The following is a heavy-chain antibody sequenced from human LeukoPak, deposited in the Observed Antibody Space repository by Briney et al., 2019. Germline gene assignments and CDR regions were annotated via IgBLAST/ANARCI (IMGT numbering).Heavy chain of an antibody. J-gene: IGHJ4*02. CDR1: GLTVRSND. CDR3: ASSLEGNFWSGYHF. Sequence: GGSLRLSCAASGLTVRSNDITWVRQVPGKGLEWVSVIYSGGSTYYADSVKGRFTISRDNSKNTLYLQMNSLRAEDTAVYYCASSLEGNFWSGYHFWGQGTLVSVSS. V-gene: IGHV3-66*01. CDR2: IYSGGST. D-gene: IGHD3-3*01.